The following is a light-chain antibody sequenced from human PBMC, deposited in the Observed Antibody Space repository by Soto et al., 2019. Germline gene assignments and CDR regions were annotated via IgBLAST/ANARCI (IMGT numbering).Light chain of an antibody. J-gene: IGKJ1*01. V-gene: IGKV3-20*01. CDR2: GAS. Sequence: EIVLTQSPGTLSLSPGERATLSCRASQTVSNSYIAWYQQKPGQAPRLLIYGASSRATGIPDRFSGSGSGTDFTLTISILEPEDFAVYYCQQYGSSPWTFGQGTKVEIK. CDR3: QQYGSSPWT. CDR1: QTVSNSY.